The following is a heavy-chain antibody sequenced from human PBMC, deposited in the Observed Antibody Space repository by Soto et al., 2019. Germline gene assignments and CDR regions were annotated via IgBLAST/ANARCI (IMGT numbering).Heavy chain of an antibody. Sequence: EVQLLESGGGLVQPGGSLRVSCAASGFSFSNHAMTWVRQSPGKGLEWVSTISDVEDATYSADSVKGRFTTSRDNSKNMVFLQMDNVRAEDTAVYFCVKGTRPLPNISGLIYGRYWVQGTPVTVSS. V-gene: IGHV3-23*01. CDR2: ISDVEDAT. CDR3: VKGTRPLPNISGLIYGRY. CDR1: GFSFSNHA. D-gene: IGHD6-19*01. J-gene: IGHJ4*02.